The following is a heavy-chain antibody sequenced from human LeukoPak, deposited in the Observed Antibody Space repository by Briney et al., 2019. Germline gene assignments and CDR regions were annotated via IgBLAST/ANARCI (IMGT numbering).Heavy chain of an antibody. Sequence: ASVKVSCKSSVYTFTVYYMHWVRHAPGQGLELMGLINPNNGGTNYAQKFQGRVNMTRDTSISTAYMELSRLRYDDTAVYYCARVLRSKLLWFGELLSPDYWGQGTLVTVSS. CDR2: INPNNGGT. D-gene: IGHD3-10*01. J-gene: IGHJ4*02. V-gene: IGHV1-2*02. CDR3: ARVLRSKLLWFGELLSPDY. CDR1: VYTFTVYY.